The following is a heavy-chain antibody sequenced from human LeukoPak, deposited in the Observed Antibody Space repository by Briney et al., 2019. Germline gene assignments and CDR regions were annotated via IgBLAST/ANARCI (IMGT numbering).Heavy chain of an antibody. CDR3: ARHEYSGSYLNQFPDY. CDR1: GYSFTSYW. V-gene: IGHV5-51*01. Sequence: GASLQISCKGSGYSFTSYWIGWVRQMPGEGLEWMGIIYPDDSDTRYSPSFQGQVTISADKSISTAYLQWSSLKASDTAMYYCARHEYSGSYLNQFPDYWGQGTLVTVSS. D-gene: IGHD1-26*01. J-gene: IGHJ4*02. CDR2: IYPDDSDT.